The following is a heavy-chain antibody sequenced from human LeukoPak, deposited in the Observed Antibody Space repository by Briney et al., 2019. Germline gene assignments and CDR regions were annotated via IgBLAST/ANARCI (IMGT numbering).Heavy chain of an antibody. J-gene: IGHJ5*02. V-gene: IGHV4-34*01. Sequence: SETLSLTCAVYGGSFSGYYWSWIRQPPGKGLEWIGEINHRGSTNYNPSLKSRVTVSLDTSKNQFSLKLSSVTAADTAVYYCARHRKRQLWDDWFDPWGQGTLVTVSS. D-gene: IGHD5-18*01. CDR2: INHRGST. CDR1: GGSFSGYY. CDR3: ARHRKRQLWDDWFDP.